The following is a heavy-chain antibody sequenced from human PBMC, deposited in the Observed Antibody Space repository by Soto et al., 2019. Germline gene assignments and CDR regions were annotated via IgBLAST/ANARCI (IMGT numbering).Heavy chain of an antibody. Sequence: SETLSLTCTVSGGSVSSGSYYWSWIRQPPWKGLEWIGYIYYSGSTNYNPSLKSRVTISVDTSKNQFSLKLSSVTAADTAVYYCARGGVASYYYYYYGMDVWGQGXTVTVSS. CDR1: GGSVSSGSYY. J-gene: IGHJ6*02. D-gene: IGHD2-15*01. CDR2: IYYSGST. CDR3: ARGGVASYYYYYYGMDV. V-gene: IGHV4-61*01.